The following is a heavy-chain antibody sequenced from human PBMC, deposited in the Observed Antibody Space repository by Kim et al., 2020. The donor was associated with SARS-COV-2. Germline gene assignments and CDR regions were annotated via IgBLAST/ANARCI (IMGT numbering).Heavy chain of an antibody. CDR2: IYYSGST. V-gene: IGHV4-59*01. D-gene: IGHD5-12*01. CDR3: ARGDRVATIFHYYYYMDV. CDR1: GGSISSYY. Sequence: SETLSLTCTVSGGSISSYYWSWIRQPPGKGLEWIGYIYYSGSTNYNPSLKSRVTISVDTSKNQFSLKLSSVTAADMAVYYCARGDRVATIFHYYYYMDVWGKGTTVTVSS. J-gene: IGHJ6*03.